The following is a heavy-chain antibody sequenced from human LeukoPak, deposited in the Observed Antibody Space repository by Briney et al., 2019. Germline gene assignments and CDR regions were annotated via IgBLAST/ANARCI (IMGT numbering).Heavy chain of an antibody. J-gene: IGHJ5*02. Sequence: SETLSLTCAVYGGSFSGYCWSWIRQPPGKGLEWIGEINHSGSTNYNPSLKSRVTISVDTSKNQFSLKLSSVTAADTAVYYCARDPTSYCSSTSCYSGWFDPWGQGTLVTVSS. CDR1: GGSFSGYC. CDR2: INHSGST. D-gene: IGHD2-2*01. CDR3: ARDPTSYCSSTSCYSGWFDP. V-gene: IGHV4-34*01.